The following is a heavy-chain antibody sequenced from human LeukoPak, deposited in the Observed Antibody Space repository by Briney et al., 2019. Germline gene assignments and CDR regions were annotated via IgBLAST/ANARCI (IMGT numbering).Heavy chain of an antibody. CDR3: ARGGSGYDKTFDY. CDR1: GGSISSGGYY. J-gene: IGHJ4*02. CDR2: IYYSGST. V-gene: IGHV4-31*03. Sequence: SETLSLTCTVSGGSISSGGYYWSWIRQHPGKGLEWIGYIYYSGSTYYNPSLKSRVTISVDASKNQFSLKLSSVTAADTAVYYCARGGSGYDKTFDYWGQGTLVTVSS. D-gene: IGHD5-12*01.